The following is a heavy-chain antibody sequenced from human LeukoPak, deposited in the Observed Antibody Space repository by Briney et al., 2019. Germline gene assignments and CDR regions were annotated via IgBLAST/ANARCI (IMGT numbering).Heavy chain of an antibody. CDR2: IIPMLGMA. D-gene: IGHD2-2*01. Sequence: GASVTVSCKASGGTFSNYTINWVRQAPGQGLEWMGRIIPMLGMANYAQKFQGRVTITADKSTSTAYMDLSSLRSEDTAMYYCARVGSPSTDWGSYNYGMDVWGQGTTVTVSS. CDR1: GGTFSNYT. V-gene: IGHV1-69*02. CDR3: ARVGSPSTDWGSYNYGMDV. J-gene: IGHJ6*02.